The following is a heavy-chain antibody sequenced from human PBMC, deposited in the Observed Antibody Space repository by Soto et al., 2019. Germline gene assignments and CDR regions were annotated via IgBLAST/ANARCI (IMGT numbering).Heavy chain of an antibody. CDR2: FDPEDGET. J-gene: IGHJ5*02. CDR1: GYTLTELS. V-gene: IGHV1-24*01. Sequence: ASVKVSCKVSGYTLTELSMHWVRQAPGKGLEWMGGFDPEDGETIYAQKFQGRVTMTEDTSTDTAYMELSSLRSEDTAVYYCASYDYIWGSYRPWGQGTLVTVSS. CDR3: ASYDYIWGSYRP. D-gene: IGHD3-16*02.